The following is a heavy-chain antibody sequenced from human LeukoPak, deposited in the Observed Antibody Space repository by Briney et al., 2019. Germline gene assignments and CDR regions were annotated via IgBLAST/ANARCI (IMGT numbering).Heavy chain of an antibody. J-gene: IGHJ6*03. V-gene: IGHV3-7*01. CDR2: IKQDGSEK. Sequence: PGGSLRLSCAASGFTFSSYWMSWVRQAPGKGLEWVANIKQDGSEKYYVDSVKGRFTISRDNAKNSLYLQMNSLRAEDTAVYYCARDPDFDWLAMDVWGKGTTVTISS. D-gene: IGHD3-9*01. CDR1: GFTFSSYW. CDR3: ARDPDFDWLAMDV.